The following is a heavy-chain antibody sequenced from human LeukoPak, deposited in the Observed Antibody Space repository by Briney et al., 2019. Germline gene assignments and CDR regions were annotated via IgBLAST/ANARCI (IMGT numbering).Heavy chain of an antibody. J-gene: IGHJ4*02. Sequence: SQTLSLTCTVSGGSISSGDYYWSWIRQPPGKGLEWIGEINHSGDINYNPSLKSRVTMSLDRSMNQFSLRLSSGTAADTAIYYCATHYDYGSPFKYWSQGALVTVSS. CDR1: GGSISSGDYY. CDR2: INHSGDI. V-gene: IGHV4-30-2*01. D-gene: IGHD4-17*01. CDR3: ATHYDYGSPFKY.